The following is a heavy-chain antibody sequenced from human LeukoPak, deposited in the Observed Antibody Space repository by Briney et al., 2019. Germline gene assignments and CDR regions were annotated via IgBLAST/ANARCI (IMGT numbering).Heavy chain of an antibody. CDR1: GFTFSSYA. D-gene: IGHD3-22*01. Sequence: PGGSLRLSCAASGFTFSSYAMHWVRQAPGKGLEWVAVISYDGSNKYYADSVKGRFTISRDNSKNTLYLQMNSLRAEDTAVYYCARGDFYYDSSGYHDFDYWGQGTLVTVSS. V-gene: IGHV3-30-3*01. CDR2: ISYDGSNK. CDR3: ARGDFYYDSSGYHDFDY. J-gene: IGHJ4*02.